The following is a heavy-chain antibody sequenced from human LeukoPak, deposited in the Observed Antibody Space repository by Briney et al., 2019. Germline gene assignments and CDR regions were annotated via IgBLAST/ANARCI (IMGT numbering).Heavy chain of an antibody. D-gene: IGHD6-13*01. V-gene: IGHV3-21*01. CDR1: GFTFSSYN. CDR2: ITSSSSHI. Sequence: GGSLRLSCAASGFTFSSYNMNWVRQAPGKWLEWVSSITSSSSHIYYADSVKGRFTISRDNAKNSLYLQIDSLRAEDTAVYYCARDPYSGSYADYYYYYYMDVWGKETTVTISS. J-gene: IGHJ6*03. CDR3: ARDPYSGSYADYYYYYYMDV.